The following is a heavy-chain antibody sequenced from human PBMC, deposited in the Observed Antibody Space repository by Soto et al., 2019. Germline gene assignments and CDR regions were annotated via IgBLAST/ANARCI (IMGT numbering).Heavy chain of an antibody. CDR2: ISAYNGNT. CDR3: ARDTDIAAASDAFDI. V-gene: IGHV1-18*01. Sequence: ASVKVSCKASGYTFTSYGISWVRQAPGQGLEWMGWISAYNGNTNYAQKLQGRVTMTTDTSTSTAYMELRSLRSDDTAVYYCARDTDIAAASDAFDIWRQGTMVTVSS. J-gene: IGHJ3*02. D-gene: IGHD6-13*01. CDR1: GYTFTSYG.